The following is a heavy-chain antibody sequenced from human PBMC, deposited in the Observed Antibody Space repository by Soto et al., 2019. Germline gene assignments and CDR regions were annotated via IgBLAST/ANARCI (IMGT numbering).Heavy chain of an antibody. V-gene: IGHV4-34*01. J-gene: IGHJ6*03. CDR1: GGSFSGYY. Sequence: QMQLQQWGAGLLKPSETLSLTCAVYGGSFSGYYWSWIRQPPGKGLEWIGEINHSGSTNYNPSLKSRVTISVDTSKNQFSLKLSSVTAADTAVYYCARGGTIGPTIEGYYMDVWGKGTTVTVSS. CDR2: INHSGST. CDR3: ARGGTIGPTIEGYYMDV. D-gene: IGHD3-3*01.